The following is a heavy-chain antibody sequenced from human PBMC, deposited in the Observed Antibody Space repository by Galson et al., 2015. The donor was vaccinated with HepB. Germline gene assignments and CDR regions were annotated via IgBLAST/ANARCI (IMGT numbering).Heavy chain of an antibody. CDR1: GFTFSSHG. CDR2: INSNGVNT. Sequence: SLRLSCAASGFTFSSHGMNWVRQAPGKGLEWVSRINSNGVNTFYADPVKGRFTISRDNSKNTLYLQMNSLRAEDTAVYYCAKDAGYSGYDRFDYWGQGTPVTVSS. D-gene: IGHD5-12*01. CDR3: AKDAGYSGYDRFDY. V-gene: IGHV3-23*01. J-gene: IGHJ4*02.